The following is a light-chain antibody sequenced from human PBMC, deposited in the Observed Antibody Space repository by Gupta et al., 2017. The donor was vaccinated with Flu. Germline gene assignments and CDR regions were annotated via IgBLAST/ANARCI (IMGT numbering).Light chain of an antibody. J-gene: IGKJ4*01. CDR3: QQSNSWPLT. Sequence: PATLSVSVGERVTITCRASQNVDSYLDWYQQKPGKAPRLLIYDASTRESGVPARFSGNGSGTEFTLNISSLQPEDFATYFCQQSNSWPLTFGGGSKVEIK. V-gene: IGKV1-13*02. CDR1: QNVDSY. CDR2: DAS.